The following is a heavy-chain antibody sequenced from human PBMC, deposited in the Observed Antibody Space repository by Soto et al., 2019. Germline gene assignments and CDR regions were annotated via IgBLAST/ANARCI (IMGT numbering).Heavy chain of an antibody. CDR3: ASVTFGGVVLAH. V-gene: IGHV4-59*01. D-gene: IGHD3-16*01. CDR2: VYFNGNT. CDR1: AASFSKYY. J-gene: IGHJ4*02. Sequence: SETLSLTCTVSAASFSKYYWTGIRQPPGKGLEWIGYVYFNGNTNYNPSLKRRVSISIDTSKNQISLTLNSVTAADTAVYYCASVTFGGVVLAHWGQGTLVTVSS.